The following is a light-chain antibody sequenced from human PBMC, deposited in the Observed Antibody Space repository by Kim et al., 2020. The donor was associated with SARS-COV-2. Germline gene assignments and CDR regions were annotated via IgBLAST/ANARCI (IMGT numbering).Light chain of an antibody. CDR2: QDS. CDR3: QAWDSSSYV. CDR1: KLGDKY. J-gene: IGLJ1*01. V-gene: IGLV3-1*01. Sequence: VSPGQTASITCSGDKLGDKYACWYQQKPGQSPVLVIYQDSKRPSGIPERFSGSNSGNTATLTISGTQAMDEADYYCQAWDSSSYVFGTGTKLTVL.